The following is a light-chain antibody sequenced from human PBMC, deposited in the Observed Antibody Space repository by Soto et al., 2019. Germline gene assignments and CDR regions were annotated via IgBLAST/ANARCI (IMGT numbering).Light chain of an antibody. CDR3: SLYTSSSTAWV. CDR2: EVS. Sequence: QSVLTQPPSVSGSPGQSVTISCTGTSSDVGSYIRVSWYQQPPGTAPKLMIYEVSNRPSGVPDRFSGSKSGNTASLTISGLQAEDEADYYCSLYTSSSTAWVFGGGTQLTVL. CDR1: SSDVGSYIR. J-gene: IGLJ3*02. V-gene: IGLV2-18*01.